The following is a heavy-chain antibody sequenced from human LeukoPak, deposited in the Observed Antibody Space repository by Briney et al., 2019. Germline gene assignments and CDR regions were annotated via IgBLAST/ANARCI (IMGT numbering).Heavy chain of an antibody. D-gene: IGHD3-22*01. CDR3: AATYYYDSSGYPNFDY. Sequence: SETLPLTCTVSGGSISSGDYYWSCIRQPPGKGLEWIGYIYYSGSSYYNPSLKRRVTISVDTSKNQFSLKLSSVTAADTAVYYCAATYYYDSSGYPNFDYWGQGTLVTVSS. V-gene: IGHV4-30-4*08. CDR2: IYYSGSS. CDR1: GGSISSGDYY. J-gene: IGHJ4*02.